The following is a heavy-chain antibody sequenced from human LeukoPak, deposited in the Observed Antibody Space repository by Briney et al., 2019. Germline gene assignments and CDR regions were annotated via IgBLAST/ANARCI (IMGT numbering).Heavy chain of an antibody. CDR3: ARNFASSGYPNYFDY. J-gene: IGHJ4*02. CDR2: ISSSSSYI. V-gene: IGHV3-21*01. D-gene: IGHD3-22*01. Sequence: GGSLRLSCAASGFTFSSYSMNWVRQAPGKGLEWVSSISSSSSYIYYADSVKGRFTISRDNAKNSLYLQMNSLRAEDTAVYYCARNFASSGYPNYFDYWGQGTLVTVSS. CDR1: GFTFSSYS.